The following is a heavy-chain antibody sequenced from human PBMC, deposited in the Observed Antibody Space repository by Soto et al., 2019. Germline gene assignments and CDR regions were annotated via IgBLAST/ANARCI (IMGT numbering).Heavy chain of an antibody. CDR3: AREERGGIDF. Sequence: SETLSLTCTVSGGSISSSSYYWGWIRQPPGKGLEWIGSIYYSGSTYYNPSLKSRVTISVDTAKNQFSLKLSSVTAAYTAVDSCAREERGGIDFWGQGTLVTVSS. V-gene: IGHV4-39*07. J-gene: IGHJ4*02. CDR2: IYYSGST. D-gene: IGHD3-16*01. CDR1: GGSISSSSYY.